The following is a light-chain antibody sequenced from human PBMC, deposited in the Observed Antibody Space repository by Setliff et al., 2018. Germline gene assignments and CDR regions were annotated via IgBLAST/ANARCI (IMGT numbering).Light chain of an antibody. V-gene: IGLV1-44*01. CDR3: STRDYSLRTHV. CDR2: GNF. J-gene: IGLJ1*01. CDR1: SDNIGRNA. Sequence: QSALTQEASVSGTVGQKVTLSCTGESDNIGRNAVGWYQQSSHGAPKTVMLGNFLPSGIPDRFSGSKSGTTASLTISGLQLEDEADYYCSTRDYSLRTHVFGTGTKVTVL.